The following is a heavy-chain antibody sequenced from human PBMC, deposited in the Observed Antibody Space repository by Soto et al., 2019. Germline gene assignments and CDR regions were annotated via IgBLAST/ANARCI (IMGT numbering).Heavy chain of an antibody. CDR1: GFTFSSYG. D-gene: IGHD3-16*01. Sequence: QVQLVESGGGVVQPGRSLRLSCAASGFTFSSYGMHWVRQAPGKGLEWVAVISYDGSNKYYADSVKGRFTISRDNSKNTLYLQMNSLRAEDTAVYYCAKDWSPRLSHFDYWSQGTLVTVSS. V-gene: IGHV3-30*18. J-gene: IGHJ4*02. CDR2: ISYDGSNK. CDR3: AKDWSPRLSHFDY.